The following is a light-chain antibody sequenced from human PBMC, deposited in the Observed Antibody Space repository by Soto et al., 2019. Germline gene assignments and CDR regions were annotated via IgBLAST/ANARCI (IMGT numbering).Light chain of an antibody. Sequence: DVQMTQSPSSLSASVGYRVTIPCRTSQSIATYLNWYQQKPGKAPILLIYGASILQSGVPSRFSGSGSGTDFTLTIGSLQPEEFAVYYCQPTYSGPPTFGQGPKVEIK. CDR3: QPTYSGPPT. V-gene: IGKV1-39*01. J-gene: IGKJ1*01. CDR2: GAS. CDR1: QSIATY.